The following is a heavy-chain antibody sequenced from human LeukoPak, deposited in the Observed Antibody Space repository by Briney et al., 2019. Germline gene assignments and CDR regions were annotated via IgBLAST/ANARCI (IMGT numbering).Heavy chain of an antibody. CDR1: GFTFSNYE. Sequence: PGGSLRLSCAASGFTFSNYEMNWVRQAPGKGLEWISYISSSGSTIYYADSVKGRFTISRDNAKNSLFLQMNSLRVEDTAVYYRARASAPPSFYYYYGMDVWGQGTTVTVSS. J-gene: IGHJ6*02. CDR2: ISSSGSTI. V-gene: IGHV3-48*03. CDR3: ARASAPPSFYYYYGMDV. D-gene: IGHD3-3*01.